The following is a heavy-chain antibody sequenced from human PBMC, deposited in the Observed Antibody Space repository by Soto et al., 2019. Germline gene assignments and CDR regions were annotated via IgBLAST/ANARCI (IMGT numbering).Heavy chain of an antibody. CDR1: GGTFSSYA. Sequence: SVKVSCKASGGTFSSYAISWVRQAPGQGLEWMGGIIPIFGTANYAQKFQGRVTINADESTSTAYMELSSLRSEDTAVYYCASGHSVWSGYSEWSPHMDVWGQGTTVTVSS. D-gene: IGHD3-3*01. CDR3: ASGHSVWSGYSEWSPHMDV. CDR2: IIPIFGTA. V-gene: IGHV1-69*13. J-gene: IGHJ6*02.